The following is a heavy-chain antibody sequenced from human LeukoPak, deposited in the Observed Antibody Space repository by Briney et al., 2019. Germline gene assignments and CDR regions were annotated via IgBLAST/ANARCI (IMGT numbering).Heavy chain of an antibody. J-gene: IGHJ4*02. D-gene: IGHD6-19*01. CDR1: GLAFSSYS. Sequence: GGSLRLSCVASGLAFSSYSMHWVRQAPGKGLEWVAVISYDGSNKYYADSVKGRFTISRDNSKNTLYLQMNSLRAEDTAVYYCAKDGGSGWSLDYWGQGTLVTVSS. CDR3: AKDGGSGWSLDY. CDR2: ISYDGSNK. V-gene: IGHV3-30*04.